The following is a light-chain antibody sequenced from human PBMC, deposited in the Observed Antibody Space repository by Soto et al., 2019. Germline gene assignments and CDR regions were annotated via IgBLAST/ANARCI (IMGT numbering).Light chain of an antibody. CDR1: SSNIGNNA. CDR3: AACDDSLNVVV. Sequence: QSVLTQPPSVSEAPGQRVTISCSGSSSNIGNNAVNWYQQLPGKAPKLLIYYDDLLPSGVSDRFSGSTSGTSASLAISGLQAEDEADYYCAACDDSLNVVVFGGGTKLTVL. V-gene: IGLV1-36*01. J-gene: IGLJ2*01. CDR2: YDD.